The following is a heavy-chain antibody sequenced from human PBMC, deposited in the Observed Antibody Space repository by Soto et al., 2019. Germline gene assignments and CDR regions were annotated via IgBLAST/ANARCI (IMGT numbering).Heavy chain of an antibody. V-gene: IGHV4-39*01. J-gene: IGHJ4*02. CDR3: ARSPTSSGWTFDS. CDR1: DGSVSSSTSY. Sequence: SETLSLTCTVSDGSVSSSTSYWGWIRQTPGKGLEWIGSLYYTGTTYYNPSLMSRVTISGDMSKNQFSLRLTSVTAADTAVYYCARSPTSSGWTFDSWGQGTLVTVSS. CDR2: LYYTGTT. D-gene: IGHD6-19*01.